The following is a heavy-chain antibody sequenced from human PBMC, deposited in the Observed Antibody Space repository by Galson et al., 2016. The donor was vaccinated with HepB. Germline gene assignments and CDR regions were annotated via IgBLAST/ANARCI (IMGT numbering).Heavy chain of an antibody. CDR2: ISGYNGDT. J-gene: IGHJ5*02. V-gene: IGHV1-18*04. CDR3: AREAGTTPYNWFDP. D-gene: IGHD1-1*01. Sequence: SVKVSCKASGCSFGSYGISWVRQAPGQGLEWMGWISGYNGDTYYAQSFQGRVTMTTDTPTTTVYMELTSLTSDDTAVYFCAREAGTTPYNWFDPWGQGTLVSVSS. CDR1: GCSFGSYG.